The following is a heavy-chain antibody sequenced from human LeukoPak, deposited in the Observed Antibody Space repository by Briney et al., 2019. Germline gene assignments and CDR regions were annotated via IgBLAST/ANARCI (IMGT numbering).Heavy chain of an antibody. D-gene: IGHD3-3*01. CDR1: GYTLTELS. CDR3: ATVRLRFLEWLSQNYGMDV. Sequence: ASVKVYCKVSGYTLTELSMHWVRQAPGKGLEWMGGFDPEDGETIYAQKFQGRVTMTEDTSTDTAYMELSSLRSEDTAVYYCATVRLRFLEWLSQNYGMDVWGQGTTVTVSS. V-gene: IGHV1-24*01. CDR2: FDPEDGET. J-gene: IGHJ6*02.